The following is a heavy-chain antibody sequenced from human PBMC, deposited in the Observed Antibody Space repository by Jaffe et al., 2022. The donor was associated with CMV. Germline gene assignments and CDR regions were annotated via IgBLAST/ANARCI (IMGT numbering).Heavy chain of an antibody. V-gene: IGHV3-74*01. J-gene: IGHJ3*02. CDR2: INSDGSST. CDR3: ARDAGIVGAEDAFDI. Sequence: EVQLVESGGGLVQPGGSLRLSCAASGFTFSSYWMHWVRQAPGKGLVWVSRINSDGSSTSYADSVKGRFTISRDNAKNTLYLQMNSLRAEDTAVYYCARDAGIVGAEDAFDIWGQGTMVTVSS. D-gene: IGHD1-26*01. CDR1: GFTFSSYW.